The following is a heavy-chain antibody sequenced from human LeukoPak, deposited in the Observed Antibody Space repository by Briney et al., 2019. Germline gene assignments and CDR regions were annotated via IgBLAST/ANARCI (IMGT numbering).Heavy chain of an antibody. Sequence: QAGGSLRLSCAASGFTVSSNYMSWVRQAPGKGLEWVSVIYSGGSTYYADSVKGRFTISRDNSKNTLYLQMNSLRAKDTAVYYCARDRTLKYGMDVWGQGTTVTVSS. CDR2: IYSGGST. J-gene: IGHJ6*02. V-gene: IGHV3-66*01. CDR3: ARDRTLKYGMDV. CDR1: GFTVSSNY. D-gene: IGHD1-1*01.